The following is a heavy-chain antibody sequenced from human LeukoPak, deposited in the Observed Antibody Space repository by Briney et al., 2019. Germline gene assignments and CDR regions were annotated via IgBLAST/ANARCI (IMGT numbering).Heavy chain of an antibody. J-gene: IGHJ3*02. CDR2: IYYSGST. V-gene: IGHV4-39*01. CDR3: ARTPRYSGNYYNAFDI. Sequence: PSETLSLTCTVSGGSISGSGSSYYWVWIREPAGKGLEWIGSIYYSGSTYYNPSLKSRVTISVDTSKNQFSLKLSSVTAADTAVYFCARTPRYSGNYYNAFDIWGQGTTVTVSS. CDR1: GGSISGSGSSYY. D-gene: IGHD1-26*01.